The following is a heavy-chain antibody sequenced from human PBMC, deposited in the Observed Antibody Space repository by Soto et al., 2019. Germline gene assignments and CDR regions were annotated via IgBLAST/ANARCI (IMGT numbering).Heavy chain of an antibody. CDR1: GFSLSTYGEG. CDR3: RHSGLTSRGDS. J-gene: IGHJ4*02. CDR2: IYWDDGM. V-gene: IGHV2-5*02. D-gene: IGHD2-2*01. Sequence: QITLKESGPTLGKPTQTLTLTCTFSGFSLSTYGEGVAWIRQPPGKALEWLALIYWDDGMRYSPSLRNRLTVAKDTSNNQVVVTMTNVDPMDTGTYFGRHSGLTSRGDSWGQGIAVTVAS.